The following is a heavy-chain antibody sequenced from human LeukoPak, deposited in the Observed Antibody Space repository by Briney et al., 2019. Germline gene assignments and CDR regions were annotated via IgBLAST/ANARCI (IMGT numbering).Heavy chain of an antibody. V-gene: IGHV4-59*01. J-gene: IGHJ4*02. Sequence: KASETLSLTCTVSGGFISSYYWSWIRQPPGKGLEWFGNIYYSGSTNYNPSLKSRVTISVDTSRNQFSLKLSSVTAADTAMYYCARDVGSSGGPYFDYWGQGALVTVSS. CDR1: GGFISSYY. CDR3: ARDVGSSGGPYFDY. D-gene: IGHD6-19*01. CDR2: IYYSGST.